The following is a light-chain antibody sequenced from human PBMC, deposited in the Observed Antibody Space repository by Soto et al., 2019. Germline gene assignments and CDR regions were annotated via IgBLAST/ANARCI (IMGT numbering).Light chain of an antibody. J-gene: IGLJ2*01. CDR3: AAWDDSLSVV. V-gene: IGLV1-44*01. CDR2: VNN. Sequence: QSVLIQPPSASGTPGQRVTISCSGSSSNIGRNSVNWYQQLPGTAPRLVIYVNNQRPSGVSARFSGSRSGTTASLAISGLQAEDEADYYCAAWDDSLSVVFGGGTKLPS. CDR1: SSNIGRNS.